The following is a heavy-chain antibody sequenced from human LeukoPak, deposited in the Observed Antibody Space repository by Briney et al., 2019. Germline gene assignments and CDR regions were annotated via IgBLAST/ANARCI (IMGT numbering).Heavy chain of an antibody. Sequence: PSQTLSLTCAVYGGSFSGYYWSWIRQPPGKGLEWIGEINHSGSTNYNPSLKSRVTISVDTSKNQFSLKLSSVTAADTAVYYCARGGRGIYYYYYGMDVWGQGTTVTVSS. CDR2: INHSGST. J-gene: IGHJ6*02. CDR3: ARGGRGIYYYYYGMDV. V-gene: IGHV4-34*01. CDR1: GGSFSGYY. D-gene: IGHD3-16*01.